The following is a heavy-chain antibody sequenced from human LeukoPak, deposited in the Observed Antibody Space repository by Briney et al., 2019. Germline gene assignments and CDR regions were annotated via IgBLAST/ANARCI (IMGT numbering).Heavy chain of an antibody. CDR3: ARTLYYDILTGYSPTPYYFDY. CDR2: IKQDGSEK. Sequence: PGGSLRLSCAASGFTFSSYWMSWVRQAPGKGLEWVANIKQDGSEKYYVDSVKGRFTISRDNAKNSLYLQMYSLRAEDTAVYYCARTLYYDILTGYSPTPYYFDYWGQGTLVTVSS. CDR1: GFTFSSYW. D-gene: IGHD3-9*01. J-gene: IGHJ4*02. V-gene: IGHV3-7*03.